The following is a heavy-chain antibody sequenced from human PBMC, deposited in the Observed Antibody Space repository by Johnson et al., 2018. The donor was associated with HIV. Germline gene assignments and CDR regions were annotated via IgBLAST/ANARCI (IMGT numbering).Heavy chain of an antibody. D-gene: IGHD1-26*01. J-gene: IGHJ3*02. CDR3: ARGGGSYYSGAFDI. Sequence: VQLLESGGGVIRPGGSLRLSCAASRFTFNDYGMSWVRQAPGKGLEWVSGINWNGGSTGYADSVRGRFTISRDNAKNSLYLQMNSLRAEDTALYYGARGGGSYYSGAFDIWGQGTMVTVSS. CDR1: RFTFNDYG. V-gene: IGHV3-20*04. CDR2: INWNGGST.